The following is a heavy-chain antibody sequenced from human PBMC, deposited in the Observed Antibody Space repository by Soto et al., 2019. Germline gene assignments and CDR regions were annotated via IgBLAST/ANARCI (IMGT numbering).Heavy chain of an antibody. D-gene: IGHD5-18*01. CDR2: INADYGNT. V-gene: IGHV1-18*01. CDR3: ARCIQGDYDGGMDV. CDR1: GYTFTSHS. J-gene: IGHJ6*02. Sequence: QAQLVQSGAEVKKPGASVKVSCKASGYTFTSHSISWVRQAPGQGLEWMGRINADYGNTQYAQKFRGRVTMTTDTSSTTVYMEVTNLISDDTAVYYCARCIQGDYDGGMDVWGQGTTVTVSS.